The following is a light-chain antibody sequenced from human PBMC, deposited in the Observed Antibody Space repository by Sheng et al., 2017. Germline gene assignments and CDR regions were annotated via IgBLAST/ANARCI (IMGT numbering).Light chain of an antibody. CDR2: DVS. V-gene: IGLV2-23*02. J-gene: IGLJ2*01. CDR3: YSYGGRGTSV. Sequence: QSALTQPASVSGSPGQSITISCTGTSSDVGTYNVVSWYQQHPGTSPKLIIYDVSKRPSGVSTRFSGSKSGNTASLTISALQTEDEADYYCYSYGGRGTSVFGGGTKVTV. CDR1: SSDVGTYNV.